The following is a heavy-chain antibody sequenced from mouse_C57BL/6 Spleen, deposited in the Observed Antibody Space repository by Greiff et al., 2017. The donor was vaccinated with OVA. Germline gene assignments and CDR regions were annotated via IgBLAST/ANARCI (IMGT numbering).Heavy chain of an antibody. J-gene: IGHJ2*01. CDR1: GYSFTGYY. Sequence: EVQLQQSGPELVKPGASVKISCKASGYSFTGYYMHWVKQSSEKSLEWIGEINPSTGGTSYNQKFKGKATLTVDKSSSTAYMQLKSLTSEDSAVYYCARFNYGRSFLDYWGPGTTLTVSS. CDR3: ARFNYGRSFLDY. D-gene: IGHD1-1*01. V-gene: IGHV1-43*01. CDR2: INPSTGGT.